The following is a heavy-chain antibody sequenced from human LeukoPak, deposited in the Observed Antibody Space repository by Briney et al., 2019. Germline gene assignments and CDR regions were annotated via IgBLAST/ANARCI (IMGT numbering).Heavy chain of an antibody. CDR2: IKQDGSEN. CDR3: ARVGSGYYGSGSYWGLYFDY. D-gene: IGHD3-10*01. CDR1: GFTFSNFW. J-gene: IGHJ4*02. V-gene: IGHV3-7*01. Sequence: GGSLRLSCAGSGFTFSNFWMSWVRQAPRKGLEWVANIKQDGSENYYVDSVKGRFTISRDNAKNSLYLQMNSLRAEDTAMYYCARVGSGYYGSGSYWGLYFDYWGQGTLVTVSS.